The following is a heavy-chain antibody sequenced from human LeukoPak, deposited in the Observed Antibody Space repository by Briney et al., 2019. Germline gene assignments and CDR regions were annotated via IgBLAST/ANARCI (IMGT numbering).Heavy chain of an antibody. CDR1: GDSICGYY. V-gene: IGHV4-4*07. CDR3: ARDSSGWPSLDH. J-gene: IGHJ4*02. Sequence: SETLSLTCTVSGDSICGYYWTWIRQPADKGLEWIGRIYSDGSTSYNPSLKSRITMSLATSKNQCALKLNSMTAADTAVYYCARDSSGWPSLDHWGQGTLVTVSS. CDR2: IYSDGST. D-gene: IGHD6-19*01.